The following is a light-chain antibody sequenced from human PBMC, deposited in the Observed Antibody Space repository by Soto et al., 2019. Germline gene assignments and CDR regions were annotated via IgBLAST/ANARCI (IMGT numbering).Light chain of an antibody. CDR3: AAWDDRLNGPVV. CDR1: SSDVGGYNY. V-gene: IGLV2-8*01. J-gene: IGLJ2*01. Sequence: QSALTQPPSASGSPGQSVTISCTGTSSDVGGYNYVSWYQHHPGKAPKLMIYEVNKRPSGVSDRFSGSKSGNTASLTVSGLQAEDEAEYYCAAWDDRLNGPVVFGGGTKLTVL. CDR2: EVN.